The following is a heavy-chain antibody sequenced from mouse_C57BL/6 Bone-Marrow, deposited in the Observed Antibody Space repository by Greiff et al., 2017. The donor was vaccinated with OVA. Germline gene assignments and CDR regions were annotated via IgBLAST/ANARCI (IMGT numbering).Heavy chain of an antibody. CDR1: GYTFTSYW. J-gene: IGHJ3*01. Sequence: VQLQQPGTELVKPGASVKLSCKASGYTFTSYWMHWVKQRPGQGLEWIGNINPSNGGTNYNEKFKSKATLTVDKSYSTAYMQLSSLTSEDSAVYYCARKVYGYDVGVAYWGQGTLVTVSA. D-gene: IGHD2-2*01. V-gene: IGHV1-53*01. CDR2: INPSNGGT. CDR3: ARKVYGYDVGVAY.